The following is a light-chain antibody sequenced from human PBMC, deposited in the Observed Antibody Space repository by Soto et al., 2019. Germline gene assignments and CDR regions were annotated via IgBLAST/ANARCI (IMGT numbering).Light chain of an antibody. CDR2: GAS. Sequence: DIPMTQSPSTLSASVGDRVTITCRASKGISSWLAWYQQKPGKAPKLLIYGASSLESGVPSRFSGSGSVTEFTLTIDSLQPDDFATYYCQQYSSSSPTFGQGTKLEIK. V-gene: IGKV1-5*01. J-gene: IGKJ2*01. CDR1: KGISSW. CDR3: QQYSSSSPT.